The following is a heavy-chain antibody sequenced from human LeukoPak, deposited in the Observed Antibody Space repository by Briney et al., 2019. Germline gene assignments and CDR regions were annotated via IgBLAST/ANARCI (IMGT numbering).Heavy chain of an antibody. CDR2: ISYDGNDL. V-gene: IGHV3-30*18. D-gene: IGHD6-25*01. J-gene: IGHJ6*02. CDR3: AKDQRTRPHRYYGMEV. Sequence: GGSLRLSCAGSGFIFRSYAIHWVRQAPGKGLEWMAVISYDGNDLYYTDSVKGRVTVSRDNSWNMVYLQISGLRPDDTATYYCAKDQRTRPHRYYGMEVWGQGTTVIVSS. CDR1: GFIFRSYA.